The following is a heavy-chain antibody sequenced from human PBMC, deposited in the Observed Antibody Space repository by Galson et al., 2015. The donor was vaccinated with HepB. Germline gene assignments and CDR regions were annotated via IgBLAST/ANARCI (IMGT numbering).Heavy chain of an antibody. CDR2: INTYNSDA. CDR1: DYTFTHYG. CDR3: ARDGVITFGTVIVDFYGMDV. J-gene: IGHJ6*02. V-gene: IGHV1-18*01. Sequence: SVKVSCKASDYTFTHYGISWMRQAPGQGLEWMGWINTYNSDAKYSQTLQGRATMTTDTSTRTAYMELRSLRPDDTAVYYCARDGVITFGTVIVDFYGMDVWCQGTTVTVSS. D-gene: IGHD3-16*01.